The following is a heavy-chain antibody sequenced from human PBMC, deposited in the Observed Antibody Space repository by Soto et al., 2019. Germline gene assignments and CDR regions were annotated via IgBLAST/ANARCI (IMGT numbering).Heavy chain of an antibody. J-gene: IGHJ6*02. CDR1: GFTFSSYG. CDR2: ISYDGSNK. D-gene: IGHD6-19*01. V-gene: IGHV3-30*18. Sequence: QVQLVESGGGVVQPGRSLRLSCAASGFTFSSYGMHWVRQAPGKGLEWVAVISYDGSNKYYADSVKGRFTISRDNSKNTLYLHMNSLRAEDTAVYYCAKDLPKWLVRCGGGMDVWGQGTTVTVSS. CDR3: AKDLPKWLVRCGGGMDV.